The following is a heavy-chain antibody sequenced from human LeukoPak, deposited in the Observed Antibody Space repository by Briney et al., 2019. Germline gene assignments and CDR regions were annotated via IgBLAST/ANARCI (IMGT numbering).Heavy chain of an antibody. CDR3: ARSGGSYIDN. Sequence: DSVQRRFTISRAHAKKSLSLQMNRLRPEDTAVYYCARSGGSYIDNWGQGTLVTVSS. D-gene: IGHD1-26*01. J-gene: IGHJ4*02. V-gene: IGHV3-7*01.